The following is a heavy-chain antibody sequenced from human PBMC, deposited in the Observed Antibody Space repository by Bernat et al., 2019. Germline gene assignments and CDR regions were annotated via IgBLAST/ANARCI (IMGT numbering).Heavy chain of an antibody. CDR3: AKVTIKSQYCSGGSCYLAALDY. J-gene: IGHJ4*02. CDR1: GFTFISDA. D-gene: IGHD2-15*01. Sequence: EVQLVESGGGLVQPGGSLRLSCAASGFTFISDAMSWVRQAPGKGLEWVAGISGSGGSKYYADCMQGRFNISRDSSKNTMSLQMSSLRAEDTAVYYCAKVTIKSQYCSGGSCYLAALDYWGQGTLVTVSS. CDR2: ISGSGGSK. V-gene: IGHV3-23*04.